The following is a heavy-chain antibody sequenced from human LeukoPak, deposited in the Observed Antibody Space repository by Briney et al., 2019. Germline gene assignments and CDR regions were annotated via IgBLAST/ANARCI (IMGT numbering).Heavy chain of an antibody. V-gene: IGHV3-9*03. Sequence: GGSLRLSCAASGFTFDDYAMHWVRQAPGKVLEWVSGISWNSGSIGYADSVKGRFTISRDNAKNSLYLQMNSLRAEDMALYYCAKDTSSTSGSYYDYWGQGTLVTVSS. D-gene: IGHD1-26*01. CDR1: GFTFDDYA. J-gene: IGHJ4*02. CDR3: AKDTSSTSGSYYDY. CDR2: ISWNSGSI.